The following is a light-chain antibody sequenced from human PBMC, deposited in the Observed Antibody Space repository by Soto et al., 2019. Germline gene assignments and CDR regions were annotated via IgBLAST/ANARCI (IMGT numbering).Light chain of an antibody. V-gene: IGLV2-14*01. CDR3: SSYTSSNGVI. CDR1: SSDVGGYDY. J-gene: IGLJ2*01. Sequence: QSALTQPASVSGSPGQSITISCTGSSSDVGGYDYVSWYRQHPGKVPKLMIYDVTNRPSGVSNRFSGSKSGNTASLTISGLQAEDEADYYCSSYTSSNGVIFGGGTKLTVL. CDR2: DVT.